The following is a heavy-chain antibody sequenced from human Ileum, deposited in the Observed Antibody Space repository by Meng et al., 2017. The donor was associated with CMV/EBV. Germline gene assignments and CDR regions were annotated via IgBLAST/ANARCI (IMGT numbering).Heavy chain of an antibody. CDR1: GGSISSGGFY. V-gene: IGHV4-31*03. Sequence: SETLSLTCTVSGGSISSGGFYYNWIRQLPGKGLEWIGYIYYSGRTYYNPSLKSRVTISVDTSKNQFSLKLSSVTAADTAVYYCAKDSLTAATGVSWFDPWGQGTLVTVSS. CDR3: AKDSLTAATGVSWFDP. CDR2: IYYSGRT. D-gene: IGHD2-2*01. J-gene: IGHJ5*02.